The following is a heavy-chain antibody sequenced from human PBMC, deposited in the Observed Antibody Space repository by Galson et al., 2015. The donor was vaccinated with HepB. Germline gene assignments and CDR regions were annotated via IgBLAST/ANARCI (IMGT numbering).Heavy chain of an antibody. V-gene: IGHV2-70*11. CDR2: IDWDDDK. CDR1: GFSLTTSGMC. D-gene: IGHD3-16*01. CDR3: GGRHYYYDLAV. J-gene: IGHJ6*02. Sequence: PALVKPTQTLTLTCSFSGFSLTTSGMCVTWIRQSPGQALEWLARIDWDDDKYYSTSLKTRLTISKETSRNQVVLTMANMDPVETATYYRGGRHYYYDLAVGGQGATVTASS.